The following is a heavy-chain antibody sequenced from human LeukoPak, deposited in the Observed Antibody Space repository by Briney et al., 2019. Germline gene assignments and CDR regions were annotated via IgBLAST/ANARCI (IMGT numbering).Heavy chain of an antibody. V-gene: IGHV1-18*01. J-gene: IGHJ6*02. CDR3: ARVVGATVYYYYYGMGV. CDR2: ISAYNGNT. Sequence: ASVKVSCKAAGYTFTSYGISWVRQAPGQGLEWMGWISAYNGNTNYAQKLQGRVTTTTDTSTSTAYMVLRSLRSDDTAVYYCARVVGATVYYYYYGMGVWGQGTTVTVSS. D-gene: IGHD1-26*01. CDR1: GYTFTSYG.